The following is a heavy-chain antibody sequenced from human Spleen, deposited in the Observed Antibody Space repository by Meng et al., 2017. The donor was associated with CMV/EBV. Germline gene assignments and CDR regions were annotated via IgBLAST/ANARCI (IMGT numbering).Heavy chain of an antibody. J-gene: IGHJ4*02. CDR2: TSHGGTS. CDR1: GGSFNDAF. V-gene: IGHV4-34*01. D-gene: IGHD3-3*01. Sequence: SETLSLTCAVYGGSFNDAFWTWLRQPPGKGLQWIGETSHGGTSNYNPSLKSRVTLSVDTSKKQFSPRLTSVTAADTAVYYCARVPARFWSGYLDYWSQGTLVTVSS. CDR3: ARVPARFWSGYLDY.